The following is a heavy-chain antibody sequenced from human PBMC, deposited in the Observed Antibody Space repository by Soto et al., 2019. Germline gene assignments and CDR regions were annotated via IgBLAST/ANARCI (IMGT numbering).Heavy chain of an antibody. J-gene: IGHJ4*02. Sequence: QVQLQQWGAGPLKPSETLSLTCAVSGESFSGYFWPWIRQPPGKRLEWIGEINHSGTTNYDPSLKRRVTISVDTSLKQFSLKVTSLTAADTAVYYCARGRSNWSLRNRFDSWGQGTLVTVSS. CDR2: INHSGTT. CDR1: GESFSGYF. V-gene: IGHV4-34*01. D-gene: IGHD3-3*01. CDR3: ARGRSNWSLRNRFDS.